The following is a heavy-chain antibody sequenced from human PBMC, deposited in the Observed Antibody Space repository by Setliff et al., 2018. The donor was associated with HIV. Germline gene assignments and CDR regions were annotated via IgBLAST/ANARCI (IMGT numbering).Heavy chain of an antibody. J-gene: IGHJ4*02. D-gene: IGHD3-22*01. Sequence: SVKVSCKASGGPFTSSSIGWVRQAPGQGLEWMGRIIPILGVPRYAQKFQGRVTITADKSTSTSYLHLSSLRAEDTDVYFCARGGDYDSSGYYVTWGQGSLVTVSS. CDR2: IIPILGVP. CDR1: GGPFTSSS. V-gene: IGHV1-69*02. CDR3: ARGGDYDSSGYYVT.